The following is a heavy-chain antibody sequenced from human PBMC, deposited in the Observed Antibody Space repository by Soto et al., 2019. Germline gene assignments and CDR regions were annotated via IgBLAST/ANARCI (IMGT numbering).Heavy chain of an antibody. V-gene: IGHV4-59*12. Sequence: SETLSLTCTVSGGSISSYYWSWIRQPPGKGLEWIGYIYYSGSTNYNPSLKSRVTISVDTSKNQFSLKLSSVTAADTAVYYCARAKRPFAGMDVWGQGPTVTVS. J-gene: IGHJ6*02. CDR1: GGSISSYY. CDR2: IYYSGST. CDR3: ARAKRPFAGMDV.